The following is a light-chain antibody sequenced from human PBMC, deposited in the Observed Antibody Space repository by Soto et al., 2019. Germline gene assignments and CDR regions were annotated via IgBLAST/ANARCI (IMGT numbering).Light chain of an antibody. Sequence: DIQMTQSPSTLSASVGDRVTITCGASQSISSWLAWYQQKPGKAPKLLIYKASSLESGVPSRFSGSGPGTEFTLTISSLQPDDFATYYCQQNNRYPWTFGQGTKVDIK. CDR2: KAS. CDR1: QSISSW. J-gene: IGKJ1*01. V-gene: IGKV1-5*03. CDR3: QQNNRYPWT.